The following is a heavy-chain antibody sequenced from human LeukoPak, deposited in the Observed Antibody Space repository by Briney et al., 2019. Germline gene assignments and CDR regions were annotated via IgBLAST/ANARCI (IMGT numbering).Heavy chain of an antibody. J-gene: IGHJ6*03. CDR3: ATMGKNYYYYYMDV. CDR2: IFPSDSDT. V-gene: IGHV5-51*01. CDR1: GYSFTKYW. Sequence: GESLNISCKGSGYSFTKYWIGWVRQMPGKGLEWMGIIFPSDSDTRYSPSLQGQVTISADKSISTAYLQWSSLKASDTAMYYCATMGKNYYYYYMDVWGKGTTVTVSS. D-gene: IGHD7-27*01.